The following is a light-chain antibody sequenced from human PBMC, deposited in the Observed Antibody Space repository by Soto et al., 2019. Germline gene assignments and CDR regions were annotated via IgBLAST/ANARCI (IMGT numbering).Light chain of an antibody. CDR2: AAS. CDR3: QKYYSLPFT. Sequence: DIQMTQSPSSLSASAGDRVTITCRASQGIRNNLAWYQQKPGKVPRLLIYAASTLQSDVPSRFSGSGSGTDFTLTITSLQPEDVATYYCQKYYSLPFTFGPGPKVEI. J-gene: IGKJ3*01. V-gene: IGKV1-27*01. CDR1: QGIRNN.